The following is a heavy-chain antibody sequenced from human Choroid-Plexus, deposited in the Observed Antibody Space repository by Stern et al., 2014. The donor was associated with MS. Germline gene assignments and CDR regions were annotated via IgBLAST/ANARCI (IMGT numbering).Heavy chain of an antibody. Sequence: VQLVASGGGVVQPGRPLRLSCVASGFTFGSCAMHWVRQAPGQGLEGGAGVSYDGSNKYYADSVKGRFTISRDNSQNTLYMQMSSLRPEDTAVYYCAKDRQYLTYFFDHWGQGSLVTVSS. CDR1: GFTFGSCA. CDR3: AKDRQYLTYFFDH. D-gene: IGHD2/OR15-2a*01. CDR2: VSYDGSNK. J-gene: IGHJ5*02. V-gene: IGHV3-30*18.